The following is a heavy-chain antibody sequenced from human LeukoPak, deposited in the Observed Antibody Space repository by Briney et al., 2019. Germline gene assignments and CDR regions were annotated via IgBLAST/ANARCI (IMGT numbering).Heavy chain of an antibody. V-gene: IGHV1-18*04. CDR2: ISAYNGNT. CDR3: ARDRSGYDYVTYFDY. Sequence: ASVKVSCKASVYTFTSYGISWVRQAPGQGLEGMGWISAYNGNTNYAQKLQGRVTMTTDTSTSTAYMELRSLRSDDTAVYYCARDRSGYDYVTYFDYWGQGTLVTVSS. CDR1: VYTFTSYG. J-gene: IGHJ4*02. D-gene: IGHD5-12*01.